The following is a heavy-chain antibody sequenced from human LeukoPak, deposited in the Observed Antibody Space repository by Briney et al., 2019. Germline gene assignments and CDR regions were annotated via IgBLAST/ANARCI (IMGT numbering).Heavy chain of an antibody. V-gene: IGHV4-39*01. CDR1: GVSISSYSDS. Sequence: SETPSLTCTVSGVSISSYSDSWGWIRQPPGKGLEWIGSIYFSGSTYYNSSLKSRVTISVDTSKNQFSLKLSSVTAADTAVYYCARQIGLNWFDPWGQGTLVTVSS. CDR2: IYFSGST. CDR3: ARQIGLNWFDP. J-gene: IGHJ5*02.